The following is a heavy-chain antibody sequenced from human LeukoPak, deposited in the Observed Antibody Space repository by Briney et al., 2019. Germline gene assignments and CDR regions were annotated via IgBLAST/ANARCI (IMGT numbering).Heavy chain of an antibody. Sequence: RASVSVSCTASGYTFTGYYLHWVRQAPGQGLEGMGRINPGSGGTNYAQKFQGRVAMTRDTSISTAYMELSRLRSDDTAAYYCARAQGGSGTYGVDYWGQGTLVTVSS. CDR1: GYTFTGYY. CDR3: ARAQGGSGTYGVDY. V-gene: IGHV1-2*06. CDR2: INPGSGGT. D-gene: IGHD1-26*01. J-gene: IGHJ4*02.